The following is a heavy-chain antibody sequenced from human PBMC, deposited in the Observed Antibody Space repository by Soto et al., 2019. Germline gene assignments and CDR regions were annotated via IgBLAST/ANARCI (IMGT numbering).Heavy chain of an antibody. CDR1: GGSITGYY. Sequence: QVQLQESGPGLVKPSETLSLSCTVSGGSITGYYWSWIRQPPGKGLEWIGYIYYSGNTNYNPLLKGRVTMSLDTSRNQFSLRLTSVTAADTDVYYFVSLGVEATSWCFGYWGQRTLVNVSP. J-gene: IGHJ4*02. D-gene: IGHD2-2*01. CDR2: IYYSGNT. V-gene: IGHV4-59*01. CDR3: VSLGVEATSWCFGY.